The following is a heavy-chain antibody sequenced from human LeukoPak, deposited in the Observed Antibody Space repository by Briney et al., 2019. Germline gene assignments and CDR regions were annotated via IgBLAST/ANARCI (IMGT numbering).Heavy chain of an antibody. CDR2: ISGSGGST. CDR1: GFTFSSYA. V-gene: IGHV3-23*01. CDR3: AKDPQLYMVRGCFDY. D-gene: IGHD3-10*01. J-gene: IGHJ4*02. Sequence: GGSLRLSCAASGFTFSSYAMSWVRQAPGKGLEWVSAISGSGGSTYYADSVKGRFTISRDNSKNTLYLQTNSLRAEDTAVYYCAKDPQLYMVRGCFDYWGQGTLVTVSS.